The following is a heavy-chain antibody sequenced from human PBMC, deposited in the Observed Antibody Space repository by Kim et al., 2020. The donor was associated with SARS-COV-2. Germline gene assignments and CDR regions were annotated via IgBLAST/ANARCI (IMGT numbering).Heavy chain of an antibody. J-gene: IGHJ6*02. D-gene: IGHD3-10*01. V-gene: IGHV1-24*01. CDR2: FDPEDGET. CDR1: GYTLTELS. Sequence: ASVKVSCKVSGYTLTELSMHWVRQAPGKGLEWMGGFDPEDGETIYAQKFQGRVTMTEDTSTDTAYMELSSLRSEDTAVYYCATTDPADVLLWFGELLYPNYYYYGMDVCGQGTTVTVSS. CDR3: ATTDPADVLLWFGELLYPNYYYYGMDV.